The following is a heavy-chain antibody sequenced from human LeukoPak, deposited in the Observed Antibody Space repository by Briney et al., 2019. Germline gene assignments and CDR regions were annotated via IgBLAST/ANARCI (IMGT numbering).Heavy chain of an antibody. V-gene: IGHV4-34*01. CDR3: ARRGYCYSTSCVNMDV. CDR1: GGSFSGYY. D-gene: IGHD2-2*01. CDR2: INHTGST. Sequence: TSETLSLTCAVYGGSFSGYYWSWIRQPPGKGLEWIGEINHTGSTNYNPSLESRVTISVDNSKNHFSLRLSSVTAADTAVYYCARRGYCYSTSCVNMDVWGRGTTVTVSS. J-gene: IGHJ6*02.